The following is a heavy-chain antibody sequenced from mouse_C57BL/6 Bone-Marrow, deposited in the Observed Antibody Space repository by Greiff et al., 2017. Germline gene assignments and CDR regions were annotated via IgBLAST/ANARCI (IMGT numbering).Heavy chain of an antibody. CDR3: AITTVVHYYAMDY. D-gene: IGHD1-1*01. CDR2: LDPSDRYT. Sequence: QVQLQQPGAELVMPGASVKLSCKASGYTFTSSWMHWVKQRPGQGLEWIGELDPSDRYTTYNQKFKGKSTLTVDKSSSTAYMQLSSLTSEDSAVYYCAITTVVHYYAMDYWGQGTSVTVSS. V-gene: IGHV1-69*01. J-gene: IGHJ4*01. CDR1: GYTFTSSW.